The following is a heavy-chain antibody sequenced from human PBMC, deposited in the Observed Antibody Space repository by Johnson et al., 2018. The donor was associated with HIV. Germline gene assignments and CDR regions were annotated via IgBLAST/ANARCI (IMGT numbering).Heavy chain of an antibody. V-gene: IGHV3-15*01. J-gene: IGHJ3*02. Sequence: MLLVESGGGLVKPGGSLRLSCAASEFTLSNAWMSWVRQVPGKGLEWVGRIKRKSDGGTTEYAAPVKGRFSISRDDSKNSLYLQMNSLKTEDTAVNYCTTMGVGSRSWRYDAFDIGGQGTKVTVSS. D-gene: IGHD6-13*01. CDR3: TTMGVGSRSWRYDAFDI. CDR2: IKRKSDGGTT. CDR1: EFTLSNAW.